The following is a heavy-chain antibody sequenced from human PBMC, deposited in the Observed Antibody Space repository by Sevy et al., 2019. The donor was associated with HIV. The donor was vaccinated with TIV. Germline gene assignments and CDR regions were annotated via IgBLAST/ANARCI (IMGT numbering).Heavy chain of an antibody. J-gene: IGHJ4*02. D-gene: IGHD6-6*01. CDR2: ISSSSSYI. CDR3: ASGSEMYSSSGAQDY. V-gene: IGHV3-21*01. Sequence: GGSLRLSCAASGFTFSSYSMNWVRQAPGKGLEWVSSISSSSSYIYYAHSVKGRFTISRDNAKNSLYLQMNSLRAEDTAVYYCASGSEMYSSSGAQDYWGRGTLVTVSS. CDR1: GFTFSSYS.